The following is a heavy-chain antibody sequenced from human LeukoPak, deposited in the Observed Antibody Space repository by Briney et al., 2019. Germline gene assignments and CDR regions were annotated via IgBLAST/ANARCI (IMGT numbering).Heavy chain of an antibody. CDR2: INWNSGSI. J-gene: IGHJ4*02. Sequence: PGGSLRLSCEASGFKFDEYVMHWVRHAPGKGLEWVSGINWNSGSIDYADSVKGRFTISRDNAKNFLYVQMNNLRAEDTALYYCAKGTQRGNSGWGYFIDYWGQGTLVTVSS. CDR1: GFKFDEYV. V-gene: IGHV3-9*01. CDR3: AKGTQRGNSGWGYFIDY. D-gene: IGHD3-10*01.